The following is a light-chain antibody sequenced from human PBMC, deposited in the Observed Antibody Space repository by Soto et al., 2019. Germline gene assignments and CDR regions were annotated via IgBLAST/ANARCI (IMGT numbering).Light chain of an antibody. CDR3: TSYTSSSTYV. V-gene: IGLV2-14*01. CDR1: SSDVDGYDY. Sequence: QSALTQPASVSGSPGQSITISCTGTSSDVDGYDYVSWYQQHPGKAPKLMIYEVNNRPSGVSTRFSGSKSGNTASLTISGLQADDEADCYCTSYTSSSTYVFGTETKVTVL. CDR2: EVN. J-gene: IGLJ1*01.